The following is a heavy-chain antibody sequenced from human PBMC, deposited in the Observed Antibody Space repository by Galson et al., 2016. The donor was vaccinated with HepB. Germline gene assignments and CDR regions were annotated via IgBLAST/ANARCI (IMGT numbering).Heavy chain of an antibody. V-gene: IGHV4-4*02. D-gene: IGHD4/OR15-4a*01. J-gene: IGHJ4*02. CDR3: TRGNLGTSATMAFDY. CDR2: IYETGTA. CDR1: GGSISSNYW. Sequence: SETLSLTCDVSGGSISSNYWWGWVRQSPEKGFEWIGEIYETGTANYNPSFTSRATISVDKSKNQISLRLDSVTAADPAGYYCTRGNLGTSATMAFDYWGQGTLVTVSS.